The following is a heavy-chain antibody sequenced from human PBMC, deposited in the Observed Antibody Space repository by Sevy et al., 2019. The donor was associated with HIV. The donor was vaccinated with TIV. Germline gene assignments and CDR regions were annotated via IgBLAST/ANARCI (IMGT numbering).Heavy chain of an antibody. V-gene: IGHV3-23*01. Sequence: GGCLRLYCAASGFTFSSYAMSWVRQAPGKGLEWVSAISGSGGSTYYADSVKGRFTISRDNSKNTLYLQMNSLRAEDTAVYYFAKDRYYDSSGYYYWGQGTLVTVSS. CDR1: GFTFSSYA. J-gene: IGHJ4*02. CDR2: ISGSGGST. CDR3: AKDRYYDSSGYYY. D-gene: IGHD3-22*01.